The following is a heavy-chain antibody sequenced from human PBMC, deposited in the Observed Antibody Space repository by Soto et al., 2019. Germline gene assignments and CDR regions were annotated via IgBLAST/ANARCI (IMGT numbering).Heavy chain of an antibody. D-gene: IGHD2-2*01. CDR3: ERGYCSSTSCYGPPDY. CDR2: INHSGST. CDR1: GGSFSGYY. J-gene: IGHJ4*02. Sequence: QVQLQQWGAGLLKPSETLSLTCAVYGGSFSGYYWSWIRQPPGKGLEWIGEINHSGSTNYNPSLKSRVTISVDTSKNQFSLKLSSVTAADTAVYYCERGYCSSTSCYGPPDYWGQGTLVTVSS. V-gene: IGHV4-34*01.